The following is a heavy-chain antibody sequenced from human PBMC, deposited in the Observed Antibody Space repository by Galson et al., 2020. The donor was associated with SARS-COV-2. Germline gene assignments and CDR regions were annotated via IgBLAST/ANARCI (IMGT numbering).Heavy chain of an antibody. D-gene: IGHD3-22*01. CDR1: GYSVSTTNY. CDR2: VYPSDTT. V-gene: IGHV4-38-2*02. CDR3: ARQGVNMIVLVTVPGWYFDL. J-gene: IGHJ2*01. Sequence: TETLSLTCTVSGYSVSTTNYRGWVRQPPGRGLQWIGSVYPSDTTYYNPSPKSRVTISVDTSKNQFSLRLDSVTAATTALYYCARQGVNMIVLVTVPGWYFDLWGRGTLVTFSS.